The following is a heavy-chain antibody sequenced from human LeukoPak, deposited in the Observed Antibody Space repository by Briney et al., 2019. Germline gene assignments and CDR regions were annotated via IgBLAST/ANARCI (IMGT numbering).Heavy chain of an antibody. CDR3: ARGLDWFDP. CDR1: GGSFSGYY. V-gene: IGHV4-34*01. CDR2: IYYSGST. Sequence: SETLSLTCAVYGGSFSGYYWSWIRQPPGKGLEWIGYIYYSGSTYYNPSLKSRVTISVDTSKNQFSLKLTSVTAADTAVYYCARGLDWFDPWGQGTLVTVSS. J-gene: IGHJ5*02.